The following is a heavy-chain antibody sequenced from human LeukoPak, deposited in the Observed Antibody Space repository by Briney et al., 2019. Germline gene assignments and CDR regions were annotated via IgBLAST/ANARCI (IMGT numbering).Heavy chain of an antibody. Sequence: SGTLSLTRPVSGGSVSRGRYYWSWMRPPPGKGLEWIDYIYYSGSTCYNPSYSHGSTNYNPSLKTRVTISIDTSTNPFYISLNSVTAADTAVYYCARASGVSSYLLPVWGQGTLVTVSS. D-gene: IGHD2-8*01. CDR2: IYYSGSTCYNPSYSHGST. CDR3: ARASGVSSYLLPV. V-gene: IGHV4-61*01. CDR1: GGSVSRGRYY. J-gene: IGHJ4*02.